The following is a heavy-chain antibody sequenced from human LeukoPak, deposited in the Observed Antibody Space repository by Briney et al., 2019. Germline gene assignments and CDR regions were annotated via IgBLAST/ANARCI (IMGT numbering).Heavy chain of an antibody. Sequence: SETLSLTCTVSGGSISSSSYYWGWIRQPPGKGLEWIGSIYYSGSTYYNPSLKSRVTISVDTSKNQFSLKLSSVTAADTAVYYCAKDSRYYGGNGLGLNWFDPWGQGTLVTVSS. D-gene: IGHD4-23*01. J-gene: IGHJ5*02. CDR3: AKDSRYYGGNGLGLNWFDP. V-gene: IGHV4-39*07. CDR2: IYYSGST. CDR1: GGSISSSSYY.